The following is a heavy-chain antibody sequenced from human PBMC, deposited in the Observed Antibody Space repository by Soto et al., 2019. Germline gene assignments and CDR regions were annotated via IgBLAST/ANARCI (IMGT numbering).Heavy chain of an antibody. D-gene: IGHD3-3*01. V-gene: IGHV1-2*02. Sequence: QVQLVQSGAEVKKPGASVKVSCKASGYTFTGYFMHWVRRAPGQGLEWMGWINPNSGATKYAQKFQGRVTLSRDTSIRTAYMELTGLRSDDTAVYYCARGGGTILAPLPWGQGTQVTVSS. CDR3: ARGGGTILAPLP. J-gene: IGHJ5*02. CDR1: GYTFTGYF. CDR2: INPNSGAT.